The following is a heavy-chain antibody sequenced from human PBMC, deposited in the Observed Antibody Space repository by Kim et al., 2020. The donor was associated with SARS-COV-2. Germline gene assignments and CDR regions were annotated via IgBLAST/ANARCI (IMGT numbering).Heavy chain of an antibody. Sequence: GGSLRLSCAASGFTFSSYSMNWVRQAPGKGLEWVSSISSSSSYIYYADSVKGRFTISRDNAKNSLYLQMNSLGAEDTAVYYCARHSNIVATIRYYYGMDAWGQGTTVTVSS. V-gene: IGHV3-21*01. J-gene: IGHJ6*02. D-gene: IGHD5-12*01. CDR3: ARHSNIVATIRYYYGMDA. CDR1: GFTFSSYS. CDR2: ISSSSSYI.